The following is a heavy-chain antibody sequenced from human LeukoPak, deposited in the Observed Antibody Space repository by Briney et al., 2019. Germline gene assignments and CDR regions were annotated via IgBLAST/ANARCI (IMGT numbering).Heavy chain of an antibody. V-gene: IGHV4-34*01. CDR2: INHSGST. CDR3: ARLPQWLAPDY. D-gene: IGHD6-19*01. CDR1: GGSFSGYY. Sequence: SETLSLTCALYGGSFSGYYWSWIRQPPGKGLEWIGEINHSGSTNYNPSLKSRVTISVDTSKNQFSLKLSSVTAADTAVYYCARLPQWLAPDYWGQGALVTVSS. J-gene: IGHJ4*02.